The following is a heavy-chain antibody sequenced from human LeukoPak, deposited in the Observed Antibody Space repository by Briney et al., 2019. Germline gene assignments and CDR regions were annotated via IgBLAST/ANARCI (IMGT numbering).Heavy chain of an antibody. J-gene: IGHJ4*02. V-gene: IGHV4-34*01. CDR3: ARHTPYGDSSFDC. D-gene: IGHD2-21*02. Sequence: SETLSLTCGVYGGSFSGYYWSWIRQPPGKGLEWIGEINHSGSTNYNPSLKSRVSKSVDTSKNQVSLKLYSVTAADTAVYYCARHTPYGDSSFDCWGQGTLVTVSP. CDR1: GGSFSGYY. CDR2: INHSGST.